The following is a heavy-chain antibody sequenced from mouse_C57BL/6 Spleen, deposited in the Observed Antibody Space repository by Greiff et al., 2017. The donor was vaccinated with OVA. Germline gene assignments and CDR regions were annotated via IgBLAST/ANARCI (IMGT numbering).Heavy chain of an antibody. Sequence: QVHVQQSGAELVKPGASVKISCKASGYAFSSYWMNWVKQRPGKGLEWIGQIYTVDGDTNYNGKFKGKATLTADKSSSTAYMQLSTLTSEDSAVYFVAREEDDYDVGAWCAYWGQGTLVTVSA. CDR2: IYTVDGDT. CDR1: GYAFSSYW. D-gene: IGHD2-4*01. V-gene: IGHV1-80*01. CDR3: AREEDDYDVGAWCAY. J-gene: IGHJ3*01.